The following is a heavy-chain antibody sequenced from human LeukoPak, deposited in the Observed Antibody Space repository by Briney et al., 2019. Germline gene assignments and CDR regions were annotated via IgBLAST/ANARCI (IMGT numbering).Heavy chain of an antibody. CDR3: ARQALVRGDWYFDL. J-gene: IGHJ2*01. Sequence: SVKVSCKASGGTFSSYAISWVRQAPGQGLEWMGGIIPIFGTANYAQKFQGRVTITRDTSASTAYMELSSLRSEDMAVYYCARQALVRGDWYFDLWGRGTLGTVSS. CDR2: IIPIFGTA. D-gene: IGHD3-16*01. CDR1: GGTFSSYA. V-gene: IGHV1-69*05.